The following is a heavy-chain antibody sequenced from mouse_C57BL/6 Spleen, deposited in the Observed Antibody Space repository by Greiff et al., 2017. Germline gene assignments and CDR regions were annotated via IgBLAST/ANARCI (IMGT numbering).Heavy chain of an antibody. Sequence: QVQLQQSGAELVKPGASVKISCKASGYAFTSYWMNWVKQRPGQGLEWIGQLYPGDGGTNYNGKFKGKATLTADKSSRTAYMQLSTLTSEDTAVYFCARSDGYWLAYWGQGTLVTVSA. CDR2: LYPGDGGT. J-gene: IGHJ3*01. CDR1: GYAFTSYW. D-gene: IGHD2-3*01. CDR3: ARSDGYWLAY. V-gene: IGHV1-80*01.